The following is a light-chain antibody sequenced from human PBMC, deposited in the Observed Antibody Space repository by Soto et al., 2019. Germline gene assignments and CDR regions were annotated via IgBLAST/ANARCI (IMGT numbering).Light chain of an antibody. V-gene: IGLV2-8*01. CDR2: EVN. J-gene: IGLJ2*01. Sequence: QSALTQPPSASGSPGQSVTISCTGTSSDVGGYNYVSWYQQHPGKAPKLMISEVNKRPSGVPDRFSGSKSGNTASLTVSGLQAEDEADYYCSSYAVYNSLLFGGGTKLNVL. CDR1: SSDVGGYNY. CDR3: SSYAVYNSLL.